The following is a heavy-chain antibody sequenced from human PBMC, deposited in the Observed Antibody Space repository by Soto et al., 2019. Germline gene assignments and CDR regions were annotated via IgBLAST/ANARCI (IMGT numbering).Heavy chain of an antibody. V-gene: IGHV3-30-3*01. Sequence: QVQLVESGGGVVQPGRSLRLSCAASGFTFSSYAMHWVRQAPGKGLEWVAVVSYDGNNKYYADSVKGRFTISRDNSKNTLYLQMNSLRAEDTAVYYCARAVCDGGSCYTLVGLRYGMDVWGQGTTVTVSS. CDR1: GFTFSSYA. J-gene: IGHJ6*02. CDR2: VSYDGNNK. D-gene: IGHD2-15*01. CDR3: ARAVCDGGSCYTLVGLRYGMDV.